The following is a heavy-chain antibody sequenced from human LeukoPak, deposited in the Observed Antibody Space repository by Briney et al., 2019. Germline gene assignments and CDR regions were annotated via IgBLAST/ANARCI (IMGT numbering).Heavy chain of an antibody. J-gene: IGHJ4*02. D-gene: IGHD6-19*01. CDR2: ISGSGGST. CDR3: AKVEGYTGYSSGWPGPYFDY. CDR1: GFTFSSYA. Sequence: PGGSLRLSCAASGFTFSSYAMSWVRQAPGKGLEWVSAISGSGGSTYYADSVKGRFTISRDNSKNTLYLQMNSLGAEDTAVYYCAKVEGYTGYSSGWPGPYFDYWGQGTLVTVSS. V-gene: IGHV3-23*01.